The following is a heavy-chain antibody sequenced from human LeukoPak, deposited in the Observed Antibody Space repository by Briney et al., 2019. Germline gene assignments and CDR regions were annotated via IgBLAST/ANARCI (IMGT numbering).Heavy chain of an antibody. V-gene: IGHV3-7*01. Sequence: GGSLRLSCAASGFTFSSYWMSWVRQAPGKGLEWVANIKQDGSEKYYVDSVKGRFTISRDNAKNSLYLQMNSLRAEDTAVYYCARDQGEMATSTGLDYWGQGTLVTVSS. CDR2: IKQDGSEK. CDR3: ARDQGEMATSTGLDY. J-gene: IGHJ4*02. D-gene: IGHD5-24*01. CDR1: GFTFSSYW.